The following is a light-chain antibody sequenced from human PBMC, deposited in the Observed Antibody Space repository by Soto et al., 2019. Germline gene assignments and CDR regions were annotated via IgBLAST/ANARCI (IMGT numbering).Light chain of an antibody. Sequence: EIVLTQPPATLSLSPGERATLSCRASQSVSSYLAWYQQKPGQAPRLLIYDASSRATGIPARFSGSGSGTDFTLTISTLEPEDFAVYYCQQRGNSVTFGQGTRLEIK. CDR1: QSVSSY. V-gene: IGKV3-11*01. J-gene: IGKJ5*01. CDR3: QQRGNSVT. CDR2: DAS.